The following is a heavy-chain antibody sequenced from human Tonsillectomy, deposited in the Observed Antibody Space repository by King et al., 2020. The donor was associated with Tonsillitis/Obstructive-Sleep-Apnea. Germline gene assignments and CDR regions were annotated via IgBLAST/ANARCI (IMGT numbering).Heavy chain of an antibody. CDR2: IYYSGST. D-gene: IGHD2-15*01. Sequence: QLQESGPGLVKPSQTLSLTCTVSGGSISSGGYYWSWIRQHPGKGLEWIGYIYYSGSTYYNPSLKSRVTISVDTSKNQFSLKLSSVTAADTAVYYCARDNSGGRDSFDAFDIWGQGTMVTVSS. CDR3: ARDNSGGRDSFDAFDI. J-gene: IGHJ3*02. CDR1: GGSISSGGYY. V-gene: IGHV4-31*03.